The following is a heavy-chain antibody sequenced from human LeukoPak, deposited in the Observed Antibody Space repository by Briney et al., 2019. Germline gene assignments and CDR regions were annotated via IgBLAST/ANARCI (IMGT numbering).Heavy chain of an antibody. V-gene: IGHV4-34*01. CDR2: INHSGST. Sequence: PSETLSLTCAVYGGSFSGYYWSWIRQPPGKGLEWIGEINHSGSTNYNPSLKSRVTISVDTSKNQFPLKLSSVTAADTAVYFCARKDGDYWGRGTLVTVSS. CDR3: ARKDGDY. CDR1: GGSFSGYY. J-gene: IGHJ4*02.